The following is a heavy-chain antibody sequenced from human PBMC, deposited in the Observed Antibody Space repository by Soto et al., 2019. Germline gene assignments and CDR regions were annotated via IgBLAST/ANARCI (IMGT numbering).Heavy chain of an antibody. Sequence: QVQLVQSGAEEKKPGASVEVSCKASGYTFTSYAMHWVRQAPGQRLEWMGWINAGNGNTKYSQKFQGRVTITTDTSASTAYMELRSLRSEDTAVYYCARSSVVVTALDYWGQGTLVTVSS. D-gene: IGHD2-21*02. CDR1: GYTFTSYA. CDR2: INAGNGNT. CDR3: ARSSVVVTALDY. J-gene: IGHJ4*02. V-gene: IGHV1-3*05.